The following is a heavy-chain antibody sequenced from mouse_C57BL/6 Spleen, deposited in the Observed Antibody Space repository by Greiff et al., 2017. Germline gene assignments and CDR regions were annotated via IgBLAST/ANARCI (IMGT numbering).Heavy chain of an antibody. V-gene: IGHV5-6*01. J-gene: IGHJ3*01. Sequence: VQLQQSGGDLVKPGGSLKLSCAASGFTFSSYGMSWVRQTPDKRLEWVATISSGGSYTYYPDSVKGRFTISRDNAKNTLYLQMSSLKSEDTAMYYCARHEDSSGYAWFAYWGQGTLVTVSA. CDR2: ISSGGSYT. CDR1: GFTFSSYG. D-gene: IGHD3-2*02. CDR3: ARHEDSSGYAWFAY.